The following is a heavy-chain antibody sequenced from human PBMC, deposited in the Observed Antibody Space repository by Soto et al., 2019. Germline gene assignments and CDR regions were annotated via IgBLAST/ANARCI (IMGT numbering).Heavy chain of an antibody. CDR2: IYYSGST. Sequence: SETLSLTCTVSGGSISSYYWSWIRQPPGKGLEWIGYIYYSGSTNYNPSLKSRVTISVDTSKNQFSLKLSSVTAADTAVYYCARGVLGGSSSSVWFDPWGQGTLVTVPQ. J-gene: IGHJ5*02. V-gene: IGHV4-59*01. CDR1: GGSISSYY. D-gene: IGHD6-6*01. CDR3: ARGVLGGSSSSVWFDP.